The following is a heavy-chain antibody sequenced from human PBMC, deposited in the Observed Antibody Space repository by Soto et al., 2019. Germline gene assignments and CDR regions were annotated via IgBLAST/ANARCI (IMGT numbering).Heavy chain of an antibody. CDR3: ARFSGSYTRGLDY. D-gene: IGHD1-26*01. CDR1: GFTFSDHY. Sequence: EVQLVESGGGLVQPGGSLRLSCAASGFTFSDHYMDWVSQAPGKGLEWVGRSRNKANSYSTEYAASVKGRFTISRDESNNSLYLQMNSLKTEDTAVYYCARFSGSYTRGLDYWGQGTLVTVSS. V-gene: IGHV3-72*01. CDR2: SRNKANSYST. J-gene: IGHJ4*02.